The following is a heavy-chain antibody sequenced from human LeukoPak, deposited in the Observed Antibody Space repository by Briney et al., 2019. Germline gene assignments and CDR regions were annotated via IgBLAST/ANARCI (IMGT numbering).Heavy chain of an antibody. CDR3: TRWRSGISD. Sequence: GGSLRLSCAASGFTFSSYAMSWVRQAPGKGLEWVSAISGSGGSTYYADSVKGRFTISRDNSKNTLYLQMNSLKTDDTAVYYCTRWRSGISDWGQGTLVTVSS. J-gene: IGHJ4*02. V-gene: IGHV3-23*01. CDR2: ISGSGGST. CDR1: GFTFSSYA. D-gene: IGHD3-3*01.